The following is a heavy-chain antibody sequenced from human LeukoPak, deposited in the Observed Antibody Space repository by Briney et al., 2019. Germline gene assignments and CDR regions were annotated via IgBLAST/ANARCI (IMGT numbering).Heavy chain of an antibody. CDR3: ARDPQGYFDL. CDR1: GGSLSSGSYY. CDR2: IYYSGST. J-gene: IGHJ2*01. Sequence: SETLSLTCTVSGGSLSSGSYYWSWIRQPPGKGLEWIGYIYYSGSTNYNPSLKSRVTISVDTSKNQFSLKLSSVTAADTAVYYCARDPQGYFDLWGRSTLVTVSS. V-gene: IGHV4-61*01.